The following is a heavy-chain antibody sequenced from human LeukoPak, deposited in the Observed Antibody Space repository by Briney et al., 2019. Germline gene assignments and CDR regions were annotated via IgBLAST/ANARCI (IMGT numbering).Heavy chain of an antibody. V-gene: IGHV4-4*02. CDR3: ARETPRNKTWIQLWSRNWFDP. J-gene: IGHJ5*02. Sequence: SETLSLTCAVSGGSISSSNWWSWVRQPPGKGLEWIGEIYHSGSTNYNPSLKSRVTISVDKSKNQFSLKLSSVTAADTAVYYCARETPRNKTWIQLWSRNWFDPWGQGTLVTVSS. CDR1: GGSISSSNW. CDR2: IYHSGST. D-gene: IGHD5-18*01.